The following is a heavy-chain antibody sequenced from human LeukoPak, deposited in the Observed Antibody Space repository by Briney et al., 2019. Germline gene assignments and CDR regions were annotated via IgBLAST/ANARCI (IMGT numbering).Heavy chain of an antibody. Sequence: SVKVSCKASGCTFSSYGISWVRQAPGQGLEWMGRISAILGIANYAQKFQGRVTITADKSTSTAYMELSSLRCEDTAVYYCARDREVVPAAFDYWGQGTLVTVSS. J-gene: IGHJ4*02. CDR2: ISAILGIA. V-gene: IGHV1-69*04. D-gene: IGHD2-2*01. CDR3: ARDREVVPAAFDY. CDR1: GCTFSSYG.